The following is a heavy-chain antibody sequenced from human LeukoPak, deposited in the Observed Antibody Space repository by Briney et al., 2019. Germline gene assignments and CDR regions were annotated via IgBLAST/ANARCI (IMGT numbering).Heavy chain of an antibody. Sequence: SETLSLTCSVSGDSISSAFYWSWIRQPAGKGLEWIGRIYTSGSTNYNPSLKSRVTISVDTSKNQFSLKLSSVTAADTAVYYCARVTDAFDIWGQGTMVTVSS. CDR1: GDSISSAFY. J-gene: IGHJ3*02. CDR3: ARVTDAFDI. CDR2: IYTSGST. V-gene: IGHV4-61*02.